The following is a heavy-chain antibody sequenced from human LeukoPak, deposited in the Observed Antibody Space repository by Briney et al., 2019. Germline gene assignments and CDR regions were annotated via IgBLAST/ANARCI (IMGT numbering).Heavy chain of an antibody. D-gene: IGHD5-18*01. CDR1: GGSISSHY. Sequence: PSETLSLTCTVSGGSISSHYWSWIRLPPGKGLEWIGYIYYTGATYYNPSLKSRVTISLDMSKNQFSLKLSSVTAADAAVYYCARAGYSYGTGYYFDYWGQGALVTVSS. V-gene: IGHV4-59*11. CDR3: ARAGYSYGTGYYFDY. CDR2: IYYTGAT. J-gene: IGHJ4*02.